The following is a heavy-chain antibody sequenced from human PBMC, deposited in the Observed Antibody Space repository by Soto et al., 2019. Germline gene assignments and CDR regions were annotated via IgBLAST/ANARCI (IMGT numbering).Heavy chain of an antibody. CDR3: AKGSAPNPPNFFDP. CDR1: GVTFGNHA. V-gene: IGHV3-23*01. Sequence: EVQLSESGGGPVQPGGSLRLSCAASGVTFGNHAMSWVRQAPGRGLEWVSAISNSGGETYYADSVKGRFTISRDNSQNTLFLQLNRLRAEDTAVYYCAKGSAPNPPNFFDPWGQGTLVTVSS. CDR2: ISNSGGET. J-gene: IGHJ5*02. D-gene: IGHD2-8*01.